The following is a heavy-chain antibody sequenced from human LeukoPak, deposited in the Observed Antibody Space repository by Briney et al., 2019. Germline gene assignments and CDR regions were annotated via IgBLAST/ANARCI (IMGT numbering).Heavy chain of an antibody. CDR2: IYYSGST. D-gene: IGHD5-12*01. V-gene: IGHV4-39*01. CDR3: AIRDIVATMVDY. CDR1: GGSISSSSYY. Sequence: SETLSLTCTVSGGSISSSSYYWGWIRQPPGKGLKWIGSIYYSGSTYYNPSLKSRVTISVDTSKNQFSLKLSSVTAADTAVYYCAIRDIVATMVDYWGQGTLVTVSS. J-gene: IGHJ4*02.